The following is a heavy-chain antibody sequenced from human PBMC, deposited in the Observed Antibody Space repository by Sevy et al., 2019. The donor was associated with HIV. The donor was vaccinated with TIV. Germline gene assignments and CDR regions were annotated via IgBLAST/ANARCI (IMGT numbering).Heavy chain of an antibody. Sequence: GGCLRLSCAASGFTFSSYAMSWVRQAPGKGLEWVSAISGSGGSTYYADSVKGRFTISRDNSKNTLYLQMNSLRAEDTAVYYCAKGEAVAGSGGGSFDYWGQGTLVTVSS. CDR3: AKGEAVAGSGGGSFDY. CDR2: ISGSGGST. D-gene: IGHD6-19*01. V-gene: IGHV3-23*01. J-gene: IGHJ4*02. CDR1: GFTFSSYA.